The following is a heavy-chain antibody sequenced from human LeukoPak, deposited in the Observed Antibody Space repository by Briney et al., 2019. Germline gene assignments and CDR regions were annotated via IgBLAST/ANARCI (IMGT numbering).Heavy chain of an antibody. V-gene: IGHV3-33*01. D-gene: IGHD6-13*01. Sequence: PGGSLRLSCAASGFTFSRCGMHWVRQAPGKGLEWVAVIWYDGSNKHYADSVKGRFTISRDNSKNTLYLQMNSLRDDDTAVYYCVRGVGVSRFNYLDSWGQGTLVIVSS. J-gene: IGHJ4*02. CDR3: VRGVGVSRFNYLDS. CDR2: IWYDGSNK. CDR1: GFTFSRCG.